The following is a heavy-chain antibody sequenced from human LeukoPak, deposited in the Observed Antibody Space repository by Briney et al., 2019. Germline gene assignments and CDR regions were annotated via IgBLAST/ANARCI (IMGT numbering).Heavy chain of an antibody. CDR1: GFTSSNYA. J-gene: IGHJ4*02. CDR2: ITGSGGNT. V-gene: IGHV3-23*01. D-gene: IGHD6-13*01. Sequence: PGGSLRLSCAASGFTSSNYAMSWVRQAPGKGLEWVSAITGSGGNTYYADSVKGRFTISRDNSKNTLYLQMNSLRAEDTAVYYCARFGSSWYSFDYWGQGTLVTVSS. CDR3: ARFGSSWYSFDY.